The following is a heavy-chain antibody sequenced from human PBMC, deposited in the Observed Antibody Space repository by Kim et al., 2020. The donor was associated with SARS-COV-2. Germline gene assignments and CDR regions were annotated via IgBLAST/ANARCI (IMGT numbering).Heavy chain of an antibody. D-gene: IGHD3-3*01. CDR2: ISGNGEVT. V-gene: IGHV3-64D*09. J-gene: IGHJ5*01. CDR3: VKTTSGLYYDS. Sequence: GGSLRLSCSASGFTFSNNAMHWVRQASGKGLEYVSAISGNGEVTFYADSVRGRFTISRDIFKNTLYLQMSSLRPEDTAVYFCVKTTSGLYYDSWGQGTLV. CDR1: GFTFSNNA.